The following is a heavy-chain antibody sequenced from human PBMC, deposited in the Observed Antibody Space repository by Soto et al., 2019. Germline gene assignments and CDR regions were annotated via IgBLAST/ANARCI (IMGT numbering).Heavy chain of an antibody. CDR3: AREARQDGMDV. D-gene: IGHD2-15*01. Sequence: QVQLQESGPGLVKPSETLSLTCTVSGGSISSYYWSWIRQPPGKGLEWIGDIYYSGSTNYNPTLKGRVTISVATSKNQSSLKLSSVTAADTAVYYCAREARQDGMDVWGQGTTVTVSS. CDR2: IYYSGST. CDR1: GGSISSYY. V-gene: IGHV4-59*01. J-gene: IGHJ6*02.